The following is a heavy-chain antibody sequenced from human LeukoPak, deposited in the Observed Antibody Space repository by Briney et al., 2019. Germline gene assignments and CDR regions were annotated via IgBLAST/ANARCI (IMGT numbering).Heavy chain of an antibody. CDR1: GFTFGSYG. V-gene: IGHV3-23*01. Sequence: GGSLRLSCAASGFTFGSYGMSWVRQAPGKGLERVSFADSVEGRFTISRDNPRNTLYMQMNSLRDEDTALYYCAIMHGYYDRTGYWVQWGQGTLVTVSS. D-gene: IGHD3-22*01. CDR3: AIMHGYYDRTGYWVQ. J-gene: IGHJ1*01.